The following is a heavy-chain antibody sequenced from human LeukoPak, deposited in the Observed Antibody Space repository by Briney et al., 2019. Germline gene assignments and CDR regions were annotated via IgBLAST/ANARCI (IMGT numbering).Heavy chain of an antibody. D-gene: IGHD2/OR15-2a*01. CDR3: ARDHALWSNCFDY. CDR1: GYSFTDYG. V-gene: IGHV1-18*01. Sequence: ASVQVSFKASGYSFTDYGITWVRQAPGQGLEWMEWISGRNGNTNYSQRLQGRVTMTTDTSTSTAYMELRSLTSDDTAVYYCARDHALWSNCFDYWGQGTLVAVSS. CDR2: ISGRNGNT. J-gene: IGHJ4*02.